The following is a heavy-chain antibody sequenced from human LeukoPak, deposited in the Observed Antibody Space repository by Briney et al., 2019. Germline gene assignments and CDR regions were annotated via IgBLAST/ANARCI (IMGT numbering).Heavy chain of an antibody. V-gene: IGHV4-39*07. CDR1: GGSMSSYY. CDR3: ARDQSHPYSNYFYSYYYYMDV. CDR2: IYYSGST. Sequence: SETLSLTCTVSGGSMSSYYWGWIRQPPGKGLEWIGSIYYSGSTYYNPSLKSRVTISVDTSKNQFSLKLSSVTAADTAVYYCARDQSHPYSNYFYSYYYYMDVWGKGTTVTVSS. J-gene: IGHJ6*03. D-gene: IGHD4-11*01.